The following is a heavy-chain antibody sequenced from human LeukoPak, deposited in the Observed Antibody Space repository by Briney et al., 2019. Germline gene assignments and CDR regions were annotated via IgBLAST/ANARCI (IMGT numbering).Heavy chain of an antibody. D-gene: IGHD6-13*01. V-gene: IGHV3-73*01. J-gene: IGHJ4*02. CDR1: GFTFSSYW. Sequence: PGGSLRLSCAASGFTFSSYWMSWVRQAPGRGLEWIGRIRSKANTYATAYAASVRGRFIISRDDSKNTAYLEMNSLKTDDTAVYFCVRQYSSNWYYFDYWGQGTLVTVSS. CDR2: IRSKANTYAT. CDR3: VRQYSSNWYYFDY.